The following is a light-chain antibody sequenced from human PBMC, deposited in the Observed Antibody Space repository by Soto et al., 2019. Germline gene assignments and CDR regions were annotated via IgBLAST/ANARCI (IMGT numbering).Light chain of an antibody. CDR1: HSVNSN. CDR3: QQYNNWIRGT. V-gene: IGKV3-15*01. J-gene: IGKJ1*01. Sequence: EIVVTQSPVALSVSPGERATLSCRTSHSVNSNLAWYQQKPGQAPRLLIYAASTRATGIPARFSGSGSGTEFTLTISSMQSEDFAVYHCQQYNNWIRGTFGQGTKVEI. CDR2: AAS.